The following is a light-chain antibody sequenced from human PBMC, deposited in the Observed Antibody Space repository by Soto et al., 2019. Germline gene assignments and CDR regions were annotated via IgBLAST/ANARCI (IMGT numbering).Light chain of an antibody. J-gene: IGLJ1*01. CDR2: EVN. V-gene: IGLV2-14*01. Sequence: QSVLTQPASVSGSPGQSITISCTGTSSDVGAYNYVSWYQENPGKAPKLMIYEVNYRPSGVSNRFSGSKSGNTASLTISGLQAEDEVDYYCSSYTILKTYVFGTGTKLTVL. CDR1: SSDVGAYNY. CDR3: SSYTILKTYV.